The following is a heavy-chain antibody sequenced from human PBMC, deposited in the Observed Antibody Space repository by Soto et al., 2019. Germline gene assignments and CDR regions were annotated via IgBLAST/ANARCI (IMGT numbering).Heavy chain of an antibody. Sequence: PGGSLRLSCAASGFTFSNAWMSWVRQAPGKGLEWVGRIKSKTDGGTTDYAAPVKGRFTISRDDSKNTLYLQMNSLKTEDTAVYYCTTGYCTNGVCYISGDYYYYGMDVWDQGTTVTVSS. J-gene: IGHJ6*02. V-gene: IGHV3-15*01. CDR1: GFTFSNAW. D-gene: IGHD2-8*01. CDR2: IKSKTDGGTT. CDR3: TTGYCTNGVCYISGDYYYYGMDV.